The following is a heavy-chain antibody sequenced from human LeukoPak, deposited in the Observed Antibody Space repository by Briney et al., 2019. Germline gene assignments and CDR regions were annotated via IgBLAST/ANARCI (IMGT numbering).Heavy chain of an antibody. J-gene: IGHJ6*02. D-gene: IGHD3-22*01. CDR1: GFTFSSSA. Sequence: GGSLKLSCAASGFTFSSSAMHWVRQASGKGLEWVGRIRSTANSYATAYAASVKGRFTISRDDSKNTAYLQMNSLKTEDTAVYYCTSPTYYYDSSGSNYYYYGMDVWGQGTTVTVSS. CDR2: IRSTANSYAT. CDR3: TSPTYYYDSSGSNYYYYGMDV. V-gene: IGHV3-73*01.